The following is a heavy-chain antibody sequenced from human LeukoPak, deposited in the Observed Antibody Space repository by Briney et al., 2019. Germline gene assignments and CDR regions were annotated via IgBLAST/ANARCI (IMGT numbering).Heavy chain of an antibody. V-gene: IGHV3-48*03. Sequence: PGGSLRLSCAASGFTFSNYEMNWVRQAPGKGLEWVSHIRSSGSTIYYADSVKGRFTISRDNAKNSLFLHMNSLRVEDTAVYYCARFRTLDYWGQGTLVTVSS. CDR1: GFTFSNYE. J-gene: IGHJ4*02. CDR3: ARFRTLDY. CDR2: IRSSGSTI.